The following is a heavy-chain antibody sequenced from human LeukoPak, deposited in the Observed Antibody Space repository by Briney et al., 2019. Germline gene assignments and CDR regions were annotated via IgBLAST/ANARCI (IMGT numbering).Heavy chain of an antibody. V-gene: IGHV1-8*02. J-gene: IGHJ3*02. CDR1: GYTFTNYN. D-gene: IGHD6-13*01. Sequence: ASVKVSCKASGYTFTNYNINWVRQATGQGLEWMGWMNPNIGNTGYAQKFQGRVTMTTDTSTSTAYMELRSLRSDDTAVYYCARDLYSSSHLDAFDIWGQGTMVTVSS. CDR3: ARDLYSSSHLDAFDI. CDR2: MNPNIGNT.